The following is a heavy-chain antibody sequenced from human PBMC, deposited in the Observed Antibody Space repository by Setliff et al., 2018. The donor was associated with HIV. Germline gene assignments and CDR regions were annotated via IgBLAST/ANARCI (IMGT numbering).Heavy chain of an antibody. CDR1: GFTFSTYG. V-gene: IGHV3-33*06. CDR3: AEDMGEVVSYYFDY. D-gene: IGHD3-16*01. CDR2: IWYDGGNK. J-gene: IGHJ4*02. Sequence: GGSLRLSCAASGFTFSTYGMHWVRQAPGKGLEWVAVIWYDGGNKYYADSVKGRFTISRDNSKNTLYLQMNSLRAEDTAVYYCAEDMGEVVSYYFDYWGQGTLGTVSS.